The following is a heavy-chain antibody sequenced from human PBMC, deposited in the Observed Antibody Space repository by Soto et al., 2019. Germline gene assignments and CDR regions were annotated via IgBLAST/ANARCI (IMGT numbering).Heavy chain of an antibody. J-gene: IGHJ5*02. CDR2: MNPNSGET. D-gene: IGHD2-15*01. Sequence: QAQLVQSGAEVKKPGASVKVSCKTSGYTFTDYDINWVRQATGQGLEWIGWMNPNSGETGYAQKFQGRVTMTRSASLSTAYVELSSLRSEDTAVYYCARVAVAARPRWYNWFDPWGQGTLVTVSS. CDR3: ARVAVAARPRWYNWFDP. CDR1: GYTFTDYD. V-gene: IGHV1-8*01.